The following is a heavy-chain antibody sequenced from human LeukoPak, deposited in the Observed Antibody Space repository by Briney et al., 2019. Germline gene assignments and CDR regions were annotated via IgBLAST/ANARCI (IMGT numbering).Heavy chain of an antibody. CDR2: IYSGGSR. CDR1: GFTVSSNY. CDR3: ARVKDSGPDDY. J-gene: IGHJ4*02. V-gene: IGHV3-66*01. Sequence: GGSLRLSCGASGFTVSSNYMSWVRQAPRKGLEWVSVIYSGGSRYYADSVKGRFTISRDNSKNTLYLQMNSLRAEDTAVYYCARVKDSGPDDYWGQGTLVTVSS. D-gene: IGHD3-10*01.